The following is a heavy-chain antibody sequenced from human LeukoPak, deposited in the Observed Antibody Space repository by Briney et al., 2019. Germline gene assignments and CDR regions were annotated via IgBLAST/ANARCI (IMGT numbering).Heavy chain of an antibody. J-gene: IGHJ6*03. V-gene: IGHV3-30*18. D-gene: IGHD6-13*01. Sequence: GGSLRLSCAASGFTFSNYIMHWVRQAPGKGLEWVAVILFDGSNEYYADSVKGRFIISRDNSKNTLFLQMNSLRAEDTAVYYCAKDRRPAGYYYYYYMDVWGKGTTVTVSS. CDR2: ILFDGSNE. CDR3: AKDRRPAGYYYYYYMDV. CDR1: GFTFSNYI.